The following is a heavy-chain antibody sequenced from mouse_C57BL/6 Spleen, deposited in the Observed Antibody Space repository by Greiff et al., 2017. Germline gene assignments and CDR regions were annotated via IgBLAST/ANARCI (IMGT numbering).Heavy chain of an antibody. Sequence: EVMLVESGGGLVKPGGSLKLSCAASGFTFSSYAMSWVRQTPEKRLEWVATISDGGSYTYYPDNVKGRFTISRDNAKNNLYLQMSHLKSEDTAMHYCERGYGSSPFDYWGQGTTLTVSS. CDR2: ISDGGSYT. CDR1: GFTFSSYA. CDR3: ERGYGSSPFDY. J-gene: IGHJ2*01. V-gene: IGHV5-4*03. D-gene: IGHD1-1*01.